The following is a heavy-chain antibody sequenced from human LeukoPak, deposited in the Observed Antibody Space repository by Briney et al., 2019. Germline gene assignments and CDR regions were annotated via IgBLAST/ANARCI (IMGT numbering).Heavy chain of an antibody. Sequence: PGGSLRLSCAASGFTFSSYAMHWVRQAPGKGLEWVAVISYDGSNKYYADSVKGRFTISRDNSKNTLYLQMNSLRAEDTAVYYCAKRPKYGDYVPIKLEYYFDYWGQGTLVTVSS. J-gene: IGHJ4*02. CDR3: AKRPKYGDYVPIKLEYYFDY. CDR1: GFTFSSYA. CDR2: ISYDGSNK. D-gene: IGHD4-17*01. V-gene: IGHV3-30-3*02.